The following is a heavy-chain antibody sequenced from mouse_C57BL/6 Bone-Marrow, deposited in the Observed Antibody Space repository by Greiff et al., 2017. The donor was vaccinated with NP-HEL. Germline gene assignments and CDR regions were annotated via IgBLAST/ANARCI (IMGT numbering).Heavy chain of an antibody. V-gene: IGHV14-2*01. Sequence: VQLQQSGAELVKPGASVKLSCTASGFNIKDYYMHWVKQRTEQGLEWIGRIDPEDGETTSAPKFQGKATITADTSSNTAYLQLSSLTSEDTAVYYCARWGDYYGSIDYWGQGTTLTVSS. CDR2: IDPEDGET. CDR3: ARWGDYYGSIDY. CDR1: GFNIKDYY. J-gene: IGHJ2*01. D-gene: IGHD1-1*01.